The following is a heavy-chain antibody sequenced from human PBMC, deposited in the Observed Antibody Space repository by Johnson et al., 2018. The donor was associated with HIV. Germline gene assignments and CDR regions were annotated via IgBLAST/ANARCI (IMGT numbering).Heavy chain of an antibody. V-gene: IGHV3-9*01. CDR1: GFIFSDYY. CDR3: AKDRAVARWDAFDI. D-gene: IGHD6-19*01. J-gene: IGHJ3*02. Sequence: VQLVESGGGLVKPGGSLRLSCAASGFIFSDYYMSWIRQAPGKGLEWVSGISWNSGSIGYADSVKGRFTISRDNAKNSLYLQMSSLRAEETALYYCAKDRAVARWDAFDIWGQGIRVTVSS. CDR2: ISWNSGSI.